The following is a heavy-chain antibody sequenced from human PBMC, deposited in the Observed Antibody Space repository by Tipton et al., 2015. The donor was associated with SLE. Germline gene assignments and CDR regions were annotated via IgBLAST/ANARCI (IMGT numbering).Heavy chain of an antibody. CDR3: ATLDYYDSSFWPYYFDY. D-gene: IGHD3-22*01. Sequence: SLRLSCRASGFTFGDYPLSWVRQAPGKGLEWVGFIRSTPFGGTTKYAAAVKGRFTISRDDSKSIAYLQMNSLKTEDTAVYYCATLDYYDSSFWPYYFDYWGQGTLVTVSS. CDR2: IRSTPFGGTT. CDR1: GFTFGDYP. V-gene: IGHV3-49*04. J-gene: IGHJ4*02.